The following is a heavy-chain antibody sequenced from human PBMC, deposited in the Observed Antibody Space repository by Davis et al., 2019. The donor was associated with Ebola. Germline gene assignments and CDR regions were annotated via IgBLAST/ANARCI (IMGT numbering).Heavy chain of an antibody. CDR1: GYSFTSYW. J-gene: IGHJ6*03. CDR3: ASPRRAAINGGYYYYYMDV. CDR2: IYPGDSDT. V-gene: IGHV5-51*01. Sequence: PGGSLRLSCKGSGYSFTSYWIGWVRQMPGKGLEWMGIIYPGDSDTRYSPSFQGQVTISADKSISTAYLQWSSLKASDTAMYYCASPRRAAINGGYYYYYMDVWGKGTTVTVSS. D-gene: IGHD2-2*02.